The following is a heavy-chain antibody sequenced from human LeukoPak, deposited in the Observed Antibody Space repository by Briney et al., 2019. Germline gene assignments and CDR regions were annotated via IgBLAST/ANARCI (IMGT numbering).Heavy chain of an antibody. CDR3: ARDLAAGGATWDY. CDR1: GFTFSSYW. J-gene: IGHJ4*02. CDR2: IKQDGSEK. V-gene: IGHV3-7*01. Sequence: GGSLRLSCAASGFTFSSYWMSSVRQAPGKGLEWVANIKQDGSEKYYVDSVKGRFTISRDNAKNSLYLQMNSLRAEDTAVYYCARDLAAGGATWDYWGQGTLVTVSS. D-gene: IGHD1-26*01.